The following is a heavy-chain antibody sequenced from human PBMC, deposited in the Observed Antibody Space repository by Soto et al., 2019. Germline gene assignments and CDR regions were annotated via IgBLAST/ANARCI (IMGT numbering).Heavy chain of an antibody. D-gene: IGHD2-2*01. V-gene: IGHV3-30-3*01. CDR2: ISYDGST. CDR3: ANIGDCSSTSCYFYYYYYGMDV. J-gene: IGHJ6*02. Sequence: GGSLRLSCAASGFTFSSYAMHWVRQAPGKGLEWVAVISYDGSTYYADSVKGRFTISRDNSKNTLYLQMNSLRAEDTAVYYCANIGDCSSTSCYFYYYYYGMDVWGQGTTVTVSS. CDR1: GFTFSSYA.